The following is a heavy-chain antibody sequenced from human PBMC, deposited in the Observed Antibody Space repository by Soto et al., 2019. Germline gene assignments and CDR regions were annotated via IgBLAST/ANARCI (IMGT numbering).Heavy chain of an antibody. CDR2: IFPMYGTP. J-gene: IGHJ3*02. Sequence: QELLVQSGAEVKKPGSSVKVSCKASGGAFSRYAISWVRQAPGQGLEWVGGIFPMYGTPVCAQKLQGRGTLTADEATTTAYMELRGLRYEDTAFYYFARGYEDQILEFAALNIWSQGTMVTVTS. V-gene: IGHV1-69*01. CDR3: ARGYEDQILEFAALNI. CDR1: GGAFSRYA. D-gene: IGHD5-12*01.